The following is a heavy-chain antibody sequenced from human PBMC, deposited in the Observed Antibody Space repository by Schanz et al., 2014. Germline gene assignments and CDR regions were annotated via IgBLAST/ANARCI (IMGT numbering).Heavy chain of an antibody. CDR2: IATSSSTR. V-gene: IGHV3-48*01. J-gene: IGHJ5*02. CDR3: ARDLEGYDGGGGGFDP. D-gene: IGHD2-21*01. CDR1: GFDFNSYS. Sequence: VQLVESGGGVVQPGRSLRLSCEASGFDFNSYSMNWVRQVPGKGLEWLSYIATSSSTRHYADSVKGRVTISRDNSKNTLYLQMNSLRAEDTAVYYCARDLEGYDGGGGGFDPWGQGTLVTVSS.